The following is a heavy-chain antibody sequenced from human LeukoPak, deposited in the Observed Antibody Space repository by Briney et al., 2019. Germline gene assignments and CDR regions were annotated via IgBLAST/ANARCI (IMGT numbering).Heavy chain of an antibody. J-gene: IGHJ4*02. CDR3: AKGHRLYYYDSSEDFDY. D-gene: IGHD3-22*01. CDR2: IRYDGSNK. Sequence: PGGSLRLSCAASGFTFSSYGMHWVRQAPGKGLEWVAFIRYDGSNKYYADSVKGRFTISRDNSKNTLYLQMNSLRAEDTAVYYCAKGHRLYYYDSSEDFDYWGQGTLVTVSS. CDR1: GFTFSSYG. V-gene: IGHV3-30*02.